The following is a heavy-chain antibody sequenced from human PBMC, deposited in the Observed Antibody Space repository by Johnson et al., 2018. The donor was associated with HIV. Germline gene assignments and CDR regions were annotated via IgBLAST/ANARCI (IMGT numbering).Heavy chain of an antibody. V-gene: IGHV3-23*04. CDR3: AKGEGYCGGDCLDAFDI. J-gene: IGHJ3*02. CDR2: ISGSGDST. Sequence: VQLVESGGGVVQPGRSLRLSCAASGFTVRSNYMSWVRQAPGKGLEWVSAISGSGDSTYYADSVKGRFTISRDNSKNTLYLQMNSLRAEDTAVYYCAKGEGYCGGDCLDAFDIWGQGTMVTVSS. D-gene: IGHD2-21*01. CDR1: GFTVRSNY.